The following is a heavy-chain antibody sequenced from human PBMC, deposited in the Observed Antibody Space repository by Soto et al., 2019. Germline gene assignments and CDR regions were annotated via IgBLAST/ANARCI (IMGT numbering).Heavy chain of an antibody. D-gene: IGHD5-12*01. J-gene: IGHJ4*02. V-gene: IGHV1-69*06. CDR3: ARGELATIAYFDC. CDR2: ITPVFGAP. CDR1: GGTFGSST. Sequence: QVQLVQSRAEVKKPGSSVKVSCKASGGTFGSSTISWVRQAPGQGLEWMGGITPVFGAPNYAQKFQGRVTITADKSTSTAYMELRSLRSEDTAVYYCARGELATIAYFDCWGQGTQVTVSS.